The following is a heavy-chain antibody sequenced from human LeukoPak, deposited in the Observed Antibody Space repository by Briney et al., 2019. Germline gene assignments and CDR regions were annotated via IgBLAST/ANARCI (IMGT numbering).Heavy chain of an antibody. CDR2: IKQDGSEK. CDR3: ARDLYDSSGYYYFDAFDI. J-gene: IGHJ3*02. D-gene: IGHD3-22*01. V-gene: IGHV3-7*01. CDR1: GFTFSSYW. Sequence: GGSLRLSCAASGFTFSSYWMIWVRQAPGKGLEWVANIKQDGSEKYYVDSVKGRFTISRDNAKNSLYLQMNSLRAEDTAVYYCARDLYDSSGYYYFDAFDIWGQGTMVTVSS.